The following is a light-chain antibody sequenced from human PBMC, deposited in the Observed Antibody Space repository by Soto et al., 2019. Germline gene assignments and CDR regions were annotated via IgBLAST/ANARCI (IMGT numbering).Light chain of an antibody. V-gene: IGKV1-39*01. Sequence: DIQMTQSPSSLSASVGDRVTITCQASQSISSYLNWHQQKPGKAPKLLIYAASSLQSGVPSRFSGSGSGTDFTLTISSLQPEDFATYYCQQSYSTLITFGQGTRLEIK. CDR3: QQSYSTLIT. J-gene: IGKJ5*01. CDR1: QSISSY. CDR2: AAS.